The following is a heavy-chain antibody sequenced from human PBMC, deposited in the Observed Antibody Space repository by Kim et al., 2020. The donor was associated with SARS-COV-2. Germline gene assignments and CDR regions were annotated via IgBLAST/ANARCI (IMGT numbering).Heavy chain of an antibody. Sequence: IGYADSLRGRFTNSRDNAKNSLYRQMNSLRTEDTALYYCAKDTYYYYSMGVWGQGTTVTVSS. J-gene: IGHJ6*02. CDR2: I. V-gene: IGHV3-9*01. CDR3: AKDTYYYYSMGV.